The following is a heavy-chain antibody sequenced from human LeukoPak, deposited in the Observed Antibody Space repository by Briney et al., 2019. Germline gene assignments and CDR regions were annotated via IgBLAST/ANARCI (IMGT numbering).Heavy chain of an antibody. CDR3: TRKDFGSGSFSS. D-gene: IGHD5-12*01. CDR1: GFAFSRFY. J-gene: IGHJ5*02. CDR2: IGLSGSPL. V-gene: IGHV3-11*04. Sequence: GGSLRLSCAVSGFAFSRFYMSWIRQAPGKGLEWISYIGLSGSPLDYADSVKGRFTISRDNDKNSLFLDMNSLRAEDTAVYSCTRKDFGSGSFSSWGQGTPVTVSS.